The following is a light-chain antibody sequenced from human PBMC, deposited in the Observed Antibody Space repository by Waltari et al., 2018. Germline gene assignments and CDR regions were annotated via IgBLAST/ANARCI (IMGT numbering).Light chain of an antibody. CDR2: LGS. J-gene: IGKJ3*01. CDR1: QDLLHSNGHYF. Sequence: DIVMTQSPVSLPVTPGEPASIPFMSSQDLLHSNGHYFLEWYLQKPGQSPLLLIYLGSNLASGVPDRFSCSGSGTDFTLKISRVEAEDVGVYYCMQALQSPLTFGPGTKVEIK. V-gene: IGKV2-28*01. CDR3: MQALQSPLT.